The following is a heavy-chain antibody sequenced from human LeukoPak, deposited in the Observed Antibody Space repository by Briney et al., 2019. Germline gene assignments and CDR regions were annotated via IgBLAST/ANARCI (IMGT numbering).Heavy chain of an antibody. J-gene: IGHJ6*03. Sequence: GGSLRLSCAASGFTFSSYSMNWVRQAPGKGLEWVSYISSSGSTIYYADSVKGRFTISRDNAKNSLYLQMNSLRAEDTAVYYCARCTWIFGAPRDYYYMDVWGKGTTVTVSS. CDR3: ARCTWIFGAPRDYYYMDV. V-gene: IGHV3-48*04. CDR1: GFTFSSYS. CDR2: ISSSGSTI. D-gene: IGHD3-3*01.